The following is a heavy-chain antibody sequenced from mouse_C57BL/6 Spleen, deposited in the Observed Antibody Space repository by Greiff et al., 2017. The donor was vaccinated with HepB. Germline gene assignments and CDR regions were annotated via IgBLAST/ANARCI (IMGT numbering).Heavy chain of an antibody. J-gene: IGHJ2*01. Sequence: LVESGAELVMPGASVKLSCKASGYTFTSYWMHWVKQRPGQGLEWIGEIDPSDSYTNYNQKFKGKSTLTVDKSSSTAYMQLSSLTSEDSAVYYCARGIYDGYFDYWGQGTTLTVSS. D-gene: IGHD2-3*01. CDR2: IDPSDSYT. CDR3: ARGIYDGYFDY. CDR1: GYTFTSYW. V-gene: IGHV1-69*01.